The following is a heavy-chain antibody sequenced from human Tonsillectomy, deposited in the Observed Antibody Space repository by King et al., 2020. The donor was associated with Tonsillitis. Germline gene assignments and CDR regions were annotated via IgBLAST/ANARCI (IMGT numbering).Heavy chain of an antibody. J-gene: IGHJ2*01. V-gene: IGHV3-23*03. Sequence: VQLVESGGGLVQPGGSLRLSCAASGFTFSSYAMSWVRQAPGKGLEWFSVIYSGGSSTYYADSVKGRFTISRDNSKNTLYLQMNSLRAEDTAVYYCAKGFLYCSGGSCYPITDWYFDLWGRGTLVTVSS. CDR1: GFTFSSYA. CDR2: IYSGGSST. CDR3: AKGFLYCSGGSCYPITDWYFDL. D-gene: IGHD2-15*01.